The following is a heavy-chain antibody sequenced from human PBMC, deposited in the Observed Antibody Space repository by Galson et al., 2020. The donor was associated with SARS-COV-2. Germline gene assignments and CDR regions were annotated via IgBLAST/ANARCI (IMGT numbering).Heavy chain of an antibody. CDR1: GFTFRSYD. CDR3: ARGLAGTWFFDL. Sequence: TGGSLRLSCAASGFTFRSYDMSWVRQTPGKGLEWVAIIWHDGSNEYYVDSVKGRFTISRDNSKNTVSLQMSSLRAEDTALYYCARGLAGTWFFDLWGRGTLVTVSS. V-gene: IGHV3-33*07. CDR2: IWHDGSNE. J-gene: IGHJ2*01. D-gene: IGHD1-7*01.